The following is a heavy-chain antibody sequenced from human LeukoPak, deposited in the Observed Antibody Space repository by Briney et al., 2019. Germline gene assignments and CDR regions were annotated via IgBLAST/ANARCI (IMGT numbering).Heavy chain of an antibody. CDR3: AKDRYCSSTSRYYGFDP. CDR1: GFTFDDYA. D-gene: IGHD2-2*01. CDR2: ISWNSGSI. Sequence: GGSLRLSCAASGFTFDDYAMHWVRQAPGKGLEWVSGISWNSGSIGYADSVKGRFTISRDNAKNSLYLQMNSLRAEDTALYYCAKDRYCSSTSRYYGFDPWGQGTLVTVSS. J-gene: IGHJ5*02. V-gene: IGHV3-9*01.